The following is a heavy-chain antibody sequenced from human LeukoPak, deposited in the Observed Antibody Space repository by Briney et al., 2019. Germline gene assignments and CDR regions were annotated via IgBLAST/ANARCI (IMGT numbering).Heavy chain of an antibody. CDR1: GGTFSSYA. D-gene: IGHD4-11*01. J-gene: IGHJ5*02. CDR3: ARDLEGWDYSPGNWFDP. Sequence: SVKVSCKASGGTFSSYAISWVRQAPGQGLEWMGRIIPIFGTANYAQKFQGRVTITTDESTSTAYMELSSLRSEDTAVYYCARDLEGWDYSPGNWFDPWGQGTLVTVSS. V-gene: IGHV1-69*05. CDR2: IIPIFGTA.